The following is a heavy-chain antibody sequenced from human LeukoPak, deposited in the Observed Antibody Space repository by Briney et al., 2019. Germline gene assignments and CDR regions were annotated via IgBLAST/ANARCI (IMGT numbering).Heavy chain of an antibody. J-gene: IGHJ4*02. D-gene: IGHD3-22*01. CDR2: FDPEDGET. CDR1: GYTLTELS. Sequence: ASVKVSCKVSGYTLTELSIDWVRQAPGKGLEWMGGFDPEDGETIYAQKFQGRVTMTEDTSTDTAYMELSSLRSEDTAVYYCATDLILDYYDRSGPHLDYWGQGTLVTVSS. CDR3: ATDLILDYYDRSGPHLDY. V-gene: IGHV1-24*01.